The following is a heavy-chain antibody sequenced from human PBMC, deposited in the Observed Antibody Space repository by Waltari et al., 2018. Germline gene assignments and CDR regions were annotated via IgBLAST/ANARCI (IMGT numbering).Heavy chain of an antibody. D-gene: IGHD3-9*01. CDR3: ARRYANAFDI. Sequence: QVELQESGPRLAKPSQTPSLTCSVSGDSISSYEWSWIRPPPGKGLEWIGEISYIGRTNYNPPLKSRVTISIDTSKNQFSLRLTSVTAADTAVYFCARRYANAFDIWGPGTILTVSS. CDR1: GDSISSYE. V-gene: IGHV4-59*01. CDR2: ISYIGRT. J-gene: IGHJ3*02.